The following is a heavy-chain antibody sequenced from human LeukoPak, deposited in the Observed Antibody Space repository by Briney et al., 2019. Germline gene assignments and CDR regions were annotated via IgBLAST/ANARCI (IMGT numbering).Heavy chain of an antibody. CDR3: ARGREIQPEVRGYYYYYYMDV. CDR1: GFTFDDYG. V-gene: IGHV3-20*04. CDR2: INWNGGST. D-gene: IGHD3-10*01. J-gene: IGHJ6*03. Sequence: GGSLRLSCAASGFTFDDYGMSWVRQAPGKGLEWVSGINWNGGSTGYADSVKGRFTISRDNAKNSLYLQMNSLRAEDTALYYCARGREIQPEVRGYYYYYYMDVWGKGTTVTVSS.